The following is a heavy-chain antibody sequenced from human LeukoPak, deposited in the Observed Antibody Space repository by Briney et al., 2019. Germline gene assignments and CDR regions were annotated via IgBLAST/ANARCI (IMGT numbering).Heavy chain of an antibody. V-gene: IGHV4-31*03. CDR3: ASFDFWSGHSHPYGMDV. CDR1: GGSISSGGYY. Sequence: PSQTLSLTCTVSGGSISSGGYYWSWIRQHPGKGLEWIGYIYYSGSTYYNPSLKSRVTISVDTSKNQFSLKLSSVTAADTAVYYCASFDFWSGHSHPYGMDVWGQGTTVTVSS. CDR2: IYYSGST. J-gene: IGHJ6*02. D-gene: IGHD3-3*01.